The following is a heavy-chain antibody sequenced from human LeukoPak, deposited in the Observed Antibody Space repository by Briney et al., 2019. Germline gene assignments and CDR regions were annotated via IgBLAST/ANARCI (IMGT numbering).Heavy chain of an antibody. CDR3: ARNNPYGSGSYPDY. Sequence: QPGRSLRLSCAASGFTFSSYGMHWGRQAPGKGLEWVVVIWYDGSNKYYADPVKGRFTISRDNSKNTLYLQMDSLRVEDTAVYYCARNNPYGSGSYPDYWGQGTLVTVSS. D-gene: IGHD3-10*01. J-gene: IGHJ4*02. V-gene: IGHV3-33*01. CDR1: GFTFSSYG. CDR2: IWYDGSNK.